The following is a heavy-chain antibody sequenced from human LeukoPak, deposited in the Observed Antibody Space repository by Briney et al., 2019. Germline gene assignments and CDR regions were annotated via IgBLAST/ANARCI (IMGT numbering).Heavy chain of an antibody. CDR1: GFTFSSYG. D-gene: IGHD3-10*01. J-gene: IGHJ3*02. CDR2: TWYDGSNK. Sequence: GRSLRLSCAASGFTFSSYGMHWVRQAPGKGLEWVAVTWYDGSNKYYADSVKGRFTISRDKPKNTLYLQMNSLRVEDTAVYYCARVHWGNYYLNAFDIWGQGTMVTVSS. CDR3: ARVHWGNYYLNAFDI. V-gene: IGHV3-33*01.